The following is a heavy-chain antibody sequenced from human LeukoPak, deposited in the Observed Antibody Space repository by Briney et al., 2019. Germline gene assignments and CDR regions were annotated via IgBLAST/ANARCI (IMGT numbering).Heavy chain of an antibody. D-gene: IGHD2/OR15-2a*01. CDR2: IYTAGAT. Sequence: GGSLRLSCAASGFTVSSNYLSWVRQAPGKGPGWVSVIYTAGATHYADSVQGRFTISRDNSKNTLYLQMNSLRTEDTAVYYCARGVPSPFPDPFDHWGQGTLVIVSS. V-gene: IGHV3-66*02. CDR1: GFTVSSNY. CDR3: ARGVPSPFPDPFDH. J-gene: IGHJ4*02.